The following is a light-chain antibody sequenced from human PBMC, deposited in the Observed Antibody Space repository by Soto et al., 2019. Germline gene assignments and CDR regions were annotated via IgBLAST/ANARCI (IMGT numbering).Light chain of an antibody. CDR2: EVS. CDR3: SSYTSSSTYV. V-gene: IGLV2-14*01. J-gene: IGLJ1*01. Sequence: SALTQPASVSGSPGQSITISCTGTSSDVGGYNYVSWYQQHPGKAPKLMIYEVSNRPSGVSNRFSGSKSGNTVSLTISGLQAEDEADYYCSSYTSSSTYVFGTGTKVTVL. CDR1: SSDVGGYNY.